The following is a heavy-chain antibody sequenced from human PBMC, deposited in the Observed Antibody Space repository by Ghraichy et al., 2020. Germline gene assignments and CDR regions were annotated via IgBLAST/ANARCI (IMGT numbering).Heavy chain of an antibody. Sequence: GESLNISCAASGFTFSSYGMHWVRQAPGKGLEWVAVISYDGSNKYYADSVKGRFTISRDNSKNTLYLQMNSLRAEDTAVYYCAKEERRRLGELSSPLGYWGQGTLVTVSS. J-gene: IGHJ4*02. CDR1: GFTFSSYG. CDR3: AKEERRRLGELSSPLGY. D-gene: IGHD3-16*02. V-gene: IGHV3-30*18. CDR2: ISYDGSNK.